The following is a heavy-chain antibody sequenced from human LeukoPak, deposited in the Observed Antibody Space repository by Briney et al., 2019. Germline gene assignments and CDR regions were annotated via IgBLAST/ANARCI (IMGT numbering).Heavy chain of an antibody. V-gene: IGHV3-7*01. Sequence: GGSLRLSCAASGFTFSSYWMSWVRQAPGKGLEWVSNIKQDKGEKYYADSVKGRFTISRDNAKNSLYLQMNSLRAEDRAVYYCARDPKNSSANPEYFQHWGRGTLLTLS. D-gene: IGHD3-22*01. CDR1: GFTFSSYW. CDR3: ARDPKNSSANPEYFQH. CDR2: IKQDKGEK. J-gene: IGHJ1*01.